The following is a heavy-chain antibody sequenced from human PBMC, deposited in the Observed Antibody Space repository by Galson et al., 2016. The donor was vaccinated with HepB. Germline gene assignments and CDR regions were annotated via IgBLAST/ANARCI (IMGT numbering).Heavy chain of an antibody. CDR3: VRDLSSGCVFDF. Sequence: CAISGDSVSSNRAAWNWIRQSPSRGLEWLGRTYFRSKWYHDYAVSVKSRIAINPDSSQNQLSLHLSSVTPEDTAVYYCVRDLSSGCVFDFWGQGTLVTVSS. CDR1: GDSVSSNRAA. J-gene: IGHJ4*02. D-gene: IGHD3-10*01. V-gene: IGHV6-1*01. CDR2: TYFRSKWYH.